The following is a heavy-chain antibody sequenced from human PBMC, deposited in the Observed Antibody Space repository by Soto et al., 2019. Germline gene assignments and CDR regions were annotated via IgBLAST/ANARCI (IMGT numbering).Heavy chain of an antibody. V-gene: IGHV3-7*05. CDR1: GFTLSMYW. CDR3: ARDVSPGSSSLYLDACDI. Sequence: EVQLEESGGGLVQPGGSLRLSCAASGFTLSMYWMTWVRQAPGRGLEWVANIKQDGSKKSYLDSVRGRFTISRDNVRNSLYLQMDSLRAEDTALYYCARDVSPGSSSLYLDACDIWGQGTMVIVSS. CDR2: IKQDGSKK. J-gene: IGHJ3*02. D-gene: IGHD6-13*01.